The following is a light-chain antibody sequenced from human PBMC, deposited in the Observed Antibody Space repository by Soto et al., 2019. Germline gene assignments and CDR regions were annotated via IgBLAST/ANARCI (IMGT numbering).Light chain of an antibody. CDR2: EVS. J-gene: IGLJ1*01. CDR1: SSDVGGCKF. CDR3: SSCAGSNNPYV. Sequence: QSALTRPPSASGSPGQSVTISCTGTSSDVGGCKFVSWYQQYPGKAPKLIIYEVSKRPSGVPDRFSGSKSGNTASLTVSGLQAEDEADHYCSSCAGSNNPYVFGTGTKLTVL. V-gene: IGLV2-8*01.